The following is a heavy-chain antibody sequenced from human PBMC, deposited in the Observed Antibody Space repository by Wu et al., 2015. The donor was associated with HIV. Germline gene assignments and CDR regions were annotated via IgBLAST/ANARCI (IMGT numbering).Heavy chain of an antibody. J-gene: IGHJ4*02. D-gene: IGHD3-10*01. CDR1: GGTFSRYT. Sequence: QVQLVQSGTEVKKPGSSVKVSCTASGGTFSRYTLNWVRQAPGQGLEYMGGFIPVFGTAMYAQKFQGRVTITTDQSTSTTYMELNSLSSEDTAIYYCARDRYYGSGSYVYWGQGTLVTVSS. V-gene: IGHV1-69*05. CDR3: ARDRYYGSGSYVY. CDR2: FIPVFGTA.